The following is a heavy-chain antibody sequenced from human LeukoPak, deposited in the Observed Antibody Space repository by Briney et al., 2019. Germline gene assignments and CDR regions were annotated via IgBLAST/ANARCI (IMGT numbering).Heavy chain of an antibody. Sequence: SETLSLTCTVSGGSISNYYWSWIRQPPGKALEWIGYIYYTGTTKYNPSLKSRATISLDTSKNQFSLKLTSVTAADTALFFCARGYDIDVWGQGTAVTVSS. CDR2: IYYTGTT. CDR1: GGSISNYY. J-gene: IGHJ6*02. CDR3: ARGYDIDV. V-gene: IGHV4-59*01.